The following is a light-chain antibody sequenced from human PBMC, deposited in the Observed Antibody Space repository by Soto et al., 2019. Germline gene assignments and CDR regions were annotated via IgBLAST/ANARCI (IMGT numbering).Light chain of an antibody. Sequence: DIQMTQSPSSVSASVGDRVTITCRASQGITNRLAWYQQKPGKAPKLLIYEASRVQSGVPSRISGSASGTDFTLTISILQPEYLAYYYCQQANSFPITFGQGTRLEIK. CDR2: EAS. V-gene: IGKV1D-12*01. J-gene: IGKJ5*01. CDR3: QQANSFPIT. CDR1: QGITNR.